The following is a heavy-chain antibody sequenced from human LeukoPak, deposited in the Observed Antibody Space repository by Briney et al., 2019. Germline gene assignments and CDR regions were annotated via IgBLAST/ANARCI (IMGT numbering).Heavy chain of an antibody. D-gene: IGHD5-18*01. CDR3: ARTVDTAMVID. V-gene: IGHV4-59*01. Sequence: SETLSLTCTVSGGSISSYYWSWIRQPPGKGLEWIGYIYYSGSTNYNPSLKSRVTISVDTSKNQFSLKLSSVTAADTAVYYCARTVDTAMVIDWGQGTLVTVSS. J-gene: IGHJ4*02. CDR2: IYYSGST. CDR1: GGSISSYY.